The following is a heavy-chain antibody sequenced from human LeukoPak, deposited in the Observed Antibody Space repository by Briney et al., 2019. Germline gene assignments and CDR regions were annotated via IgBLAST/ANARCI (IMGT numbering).Heavy chain of an antibody. CDR2: IYHSGST. D-gene: IGHD3-3*01. Sequence: PSETLSLTCTVSGGSISSGGYYWSWIRQPPGKGLEWIGYIYHSGSTYYNPSLKSRVTISVDRSKNQFSLELSSVTAADTAVYYCARDGVGWSGSTGDMDVWGKGTTVTVSS. V-gene: IGHV4-30-2*01. CDR3: ARDGVGWSGSTGDMDV. CDR1: GGSISSGGYY. J-gene: IGHJ6*03.